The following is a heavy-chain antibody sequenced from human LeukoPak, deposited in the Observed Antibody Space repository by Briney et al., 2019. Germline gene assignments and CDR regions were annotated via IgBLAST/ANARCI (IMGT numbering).Heavy chain of an antibody. CDR1: GGSIGSGGYY. Sequence: PSETLSLTCTVSGGSIGSGGYYWSWIRQHPGKGLEWIGYIYYSGSTYYNPSLKSRVTISVDTSKNQFSLKLSSVTAADTAVYYCARETLGYCSSTSCSKPPTWYYFDYWGQGTLVTVSS. J-gene: IGHJ4*02. D-gene: IGHD2-2*01. V-gene: IGHV4-31*03. CDR3: ARETLGYCSSTSCSKPPTWYYFDY. CDR2: IYYSGST.